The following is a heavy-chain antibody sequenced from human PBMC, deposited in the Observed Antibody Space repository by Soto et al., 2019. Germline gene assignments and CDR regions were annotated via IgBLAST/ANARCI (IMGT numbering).Heavy chain of an antibody. J-gene: IGHJ4*02. CDR3: ARGMQSYDSSGYYYY. D-gene: IGHD3-22*01. CDR1: GYTFTSYY. CDR2: INPSGGST. V-gene: IGHV1-46*01. Sequence: ASVKVSCKASGYTFTSYYMHWVRQAPGQGLEWMGIINPSGGSTSYAQKFQGRVTMTRDTSTSTVYMELSSLRSEDTAVYYCARGMQSYDSSGYYYYWGQGTLVTVYS.